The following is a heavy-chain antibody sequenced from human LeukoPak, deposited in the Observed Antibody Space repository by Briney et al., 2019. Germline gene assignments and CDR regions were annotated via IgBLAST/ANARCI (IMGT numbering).Heavy chain of an antibody. V-gene: IGHV3-48*01. CDR2: ISSSSSTI. J-gene: IGHJ4*02. Sequence: GGSLRLSCAASGFTFSSYWMHWVRQAPGKGLECVAYISSSSSTIYYADSVKGRFTISRDNAKNSLYLQMNSLRAEDTAVYYCASRIAVAGTLEYWGQGTLVTVSS. D-gene: IGHD6-19*01. CDR1: GFTFSSYW. CDR3: ASRIAVAGTLEY.